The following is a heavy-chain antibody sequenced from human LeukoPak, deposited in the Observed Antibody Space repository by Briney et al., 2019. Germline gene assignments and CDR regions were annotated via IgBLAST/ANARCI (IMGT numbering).Heavy chain of an antibody. CDR3: ATASAITSPGTFEH. CDR2: IRYDGSNK. V-gene: IGHV3-30*02. Sequence: PGGSLRLSCVASGVTFNTYGIHWVRQTPGEGLEWVAFIRYDGSNKHYADSVKGRFTISRDNAKNSLYLQMNSLRAEDTAVYYCATASAITSPGTFEHWGQGTLVTVSS. D-gene: IGHD1-1*01. J-gene: IGHJ1*01. CDR1: GVTFNTYG.